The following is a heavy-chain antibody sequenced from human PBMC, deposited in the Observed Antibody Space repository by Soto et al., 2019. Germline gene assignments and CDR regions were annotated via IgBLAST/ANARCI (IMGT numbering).Heavy chain of an antibody. CDR2: IYSGGST. V-gene: IGHV3-66*01. D-gene: IGHD5-18*01. CDR1: GFTVSSNY. CDR3: AREYSSGYYYYYAMDV. J-gene: IGHJ6*02. Sequence: EVQLVEAGGGLVQPGGSLRLSCAASGFTVSSNYMSWARQAPGKGLEWVSVIYSGGSTYYADSVKGRFTISRDNSKNTLYLQMNSLRAEDTAVYYCAREYSSGYYYYYAMDVWGQGTTVTVSS.